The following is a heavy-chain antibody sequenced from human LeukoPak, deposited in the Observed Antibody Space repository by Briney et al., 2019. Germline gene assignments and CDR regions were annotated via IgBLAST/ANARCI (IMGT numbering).Heavy chain of an antibody. J-gene: IGHJ3*02. Sequence: KPGGSLRLSCAASGFTFSSYSTNWVRQAPGKGLEWVSSISSSSSYIYYADSVKGRFTISRDNAKNSLYLQMNSLRAEDTAVYYCARTAATMITFGGVIVTDAFDIWGQGTMVTVSS. CDR3: ARTAATMITFGGVIVTDAFDI. CDR1: GFTFSSYS. V-gene: IGHV3-21*01. CDR2: ISSSSSYI. D-gene: IGHD3-16*02.